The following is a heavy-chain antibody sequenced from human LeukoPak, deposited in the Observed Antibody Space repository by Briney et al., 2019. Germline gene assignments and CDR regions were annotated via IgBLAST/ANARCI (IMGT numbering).Heavy chain of an antibody. CDR2: IYHSGST. V-gene: IGHV4-4*02. CDR3: ARDSWPAWGDSSGYYYGFFYYMDV. D-gene: IGHD3-22*01. CDR1: GGSISSSNW. Sequence: SETLSLTCAVSGGSISSSNWWSGVRRPPGKGLEWIGEIYHSGSTNYNPSLKSRDTISVDKSKNQFSLKLSSVTAADTAVYYCARDSWPAWGDSSGYYYGFFYYMDVWGKGTTVTISS. J-gene: IGHJ6*03.